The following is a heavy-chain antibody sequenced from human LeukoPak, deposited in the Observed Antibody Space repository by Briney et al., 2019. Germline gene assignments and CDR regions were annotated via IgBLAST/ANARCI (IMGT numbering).Heavy chain of an antibody. CDR2: ISYSGT. V-gene: IGHV4-39*01. D-gene: IGHD1-14*01. J-gene: IGHJ4*02. CDR3: ARRTSNPVGSIDY. CDR1: GGSISISNYY. Sequence: PSETLSLTCTVSGGSISISNYYWGWIRQPPGRGLEWIGSISYSGTYYNPSLKSPLTISVDTSKTHFSLNLRSAPAASTAVDYCARRTSNPVGSIDYWGQGTLVTVSS.